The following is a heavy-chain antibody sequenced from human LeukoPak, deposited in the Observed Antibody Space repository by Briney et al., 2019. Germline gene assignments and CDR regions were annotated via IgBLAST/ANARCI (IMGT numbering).Heavy chain of an antibody. CDR3: ARDILGSGIINVPYAFDI. V-gene: IGHV4-61*01. CDR1: GGSVSSGSYY. CDR2: IYYSGST. D-gene: IGHD3-10*01. J-gene: IGHJ3*02. Sequence: SETLSLTCTVSGGSVSSGSYYWSWIRQPPGKGLEWIGYIYYSGSTNYNPSLKSRVTISVDTSKNQFSLKLSSVTAADTAVYYCARDILGSGIINVPYAFDIWGQGTMVTVS.